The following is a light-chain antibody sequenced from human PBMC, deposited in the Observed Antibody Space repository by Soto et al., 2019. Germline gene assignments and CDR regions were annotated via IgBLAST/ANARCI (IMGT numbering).Light chain of an antibody. CDR2: DVS. CDR3: CSYGGSYTPSYV. Sequence: QSALTQPRSVSGSPGQSVTISCTGTSSDVGGYNYVSWYQQHPGKAPKLMIHDVSKRPSGVPDRFSGSKSGNTASLTISGLQAEDEADYYCCSYGGSYTPSYVFGTGTKLTVL. V-gene: IGLV2-11*01. J-gene: IGLJ1*01. CDR1: SSDVGGYNY.